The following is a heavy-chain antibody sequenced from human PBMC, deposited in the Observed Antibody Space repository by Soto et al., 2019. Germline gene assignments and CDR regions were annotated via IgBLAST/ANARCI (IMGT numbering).Heavy chain of an antibody. J-gene: IGHJ4*02. CDR3: ARGVSMITGFDY. D-gene: IGHD3-22*01. V-gene: IGHV4-61*01. CDR1: GGSVSSGSYY. CDR2: IYYNGST. Sequence: QVQLHESGPGLVKPSETLSLTCTVSGGSVSSGSYYWSWIRQPPGKGLECIGYIYYNGSTNYNHSLKSRGTMTVDTSRDKVSLKLSSVTAPDTAFYYCARGVSMITGFDYWGQGSLVTVCS.